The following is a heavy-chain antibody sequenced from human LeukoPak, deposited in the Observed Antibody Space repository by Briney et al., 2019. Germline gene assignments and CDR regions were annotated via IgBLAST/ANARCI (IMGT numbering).Heavy chain of an antibody. Sequence: GGSLRLSCAASGFTLSSYEMNWVRQAPGKGLEWVSYITSRGSTIYYADSVKGRFTISRDNGKNSLYLQMNSLRAEDTAVYYCARGSLLWFGDRGQGTLVTVYS. J-gene: IGHJ4*02. CDR1: GFTLSSYE. V-gene: IGHV3-48*03. CDR2: ITSRGSTI. CDR3: ARGSLLWFGD. D-gene: IGHD3-10*01.